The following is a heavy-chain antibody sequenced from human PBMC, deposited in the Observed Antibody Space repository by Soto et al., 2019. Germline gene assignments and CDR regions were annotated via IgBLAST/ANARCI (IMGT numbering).Heavy chain of an antibody. D-gene: IGHD2-8*01. V-gene: IGHV2-5*02. CDR1: GFSLSTSRVG. CDR2: IYWADAK. CDR3: ARANGGRSLY. J-gene: IGHJ4*02. Sequence: QITLKESGPTLVKPTQTLTLTCTFSGFSLSTSRVGVGWIRQPPGKALEWLAVIYWADAKTYRPSLKSRLTITKDTSKNQVALTMTHMDPVDTATYYCARANGGRSLYWVQGTLVTVSS.